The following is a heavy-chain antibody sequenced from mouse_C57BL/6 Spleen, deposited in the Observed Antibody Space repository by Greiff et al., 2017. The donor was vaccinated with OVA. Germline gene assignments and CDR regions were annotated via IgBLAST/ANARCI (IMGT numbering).Heavy chain of an antibody. CDR2: IDPSDSET. J-gene: IGHJ1*03. V-gene: IGHV1-52*01. Sequence: QVQLQQSGAELVRPGSSVKLSCKASGYTFTSYWMHWVKQRPIQGLEWIGNIDPSDSETHYNQKFKDKATLTVDKSSSTAYMQLSSLTSEDSAVYYGSRRYYEGYVDVWGTGTTVTVSS. CDR1: GYTFTSYW. CDR3: SRRYYEGYVDV. D-gene: IGHD2-4*01.